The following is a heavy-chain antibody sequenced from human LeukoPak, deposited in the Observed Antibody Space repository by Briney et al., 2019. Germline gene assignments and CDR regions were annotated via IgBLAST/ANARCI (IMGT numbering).Heavy chain of an antibody. Sequence: ASVKVSCKASGYTFTGYYMHWVRQAPGQGLEWMGWINPNSGGTNCAQKFQGRVTMTRDTSISAAYMELSRLRSDDTAVYYCARGGIAAAGTTRGWFDPWGQGTLVTVSS. CDR3: ARGGIAAAGTTRGWFDP. CDR2: INPNSGGT. CDR1: GYTFTGYY. J-gene: IGHJ5*02. V-gene: IGHV1-2*02. D-gene: IGHD6-13*01.